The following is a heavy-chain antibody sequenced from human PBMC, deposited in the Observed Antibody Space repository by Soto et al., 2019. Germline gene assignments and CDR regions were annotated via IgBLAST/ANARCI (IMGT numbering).Heavy chain of an antibody. J-gene: IGHJ4*02. D-gene: IGHD4-17*01. CDR3: AVYGYGVSAAAY. CDR1: LLTFRNDW. CDR2: INQDGSER. V-gene: IGHV3-7*03. Sequence: LSLSFAGSLLTFRNDWLSWVRQAPGKGLEWVANINQDGSERYYVDSVRGRFTISRDNVENSLYLQLNSLRPEDTAVYYCAVYGYGVSAAAYWGQGTLVTVSS.